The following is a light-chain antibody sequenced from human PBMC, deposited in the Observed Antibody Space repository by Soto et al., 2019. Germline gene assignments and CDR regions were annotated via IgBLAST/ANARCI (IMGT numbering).Light chain of an antibody. CDR2: LGS. CDR3: MQRLQTPWT. J-gene: IGKJ1*01. V-gene: IGKV2-28*01. Sequence: DIVMTQSPLSLPVTPGEPASISCRSSQSLLHTSGYNYVDWYLQKTGQSPQILIYLGSNRASGVPDRFSGSEAGTDFTLKITRVEAEDVGVYYCMQRLQTPWTFGQGPKVEIK. CDR1: QSLLHTSGYNY.